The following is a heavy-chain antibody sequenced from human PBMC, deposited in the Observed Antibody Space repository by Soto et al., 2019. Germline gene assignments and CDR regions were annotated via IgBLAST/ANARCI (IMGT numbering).Heavy chain of an antibody. CDR1: GFSLSTSGVG. V-gene: IGHV2-5*02. J-gene: IGHJ4*02. D-gene: IGHD3-22*01. Sequence: QITLKESGPTLVKPTQTLTLTCTFSGFSLSTSGVGVGWIRQPPGKTLEWLALIYLDDDKRYSPSMKSRLTITKDTSKNQMDLTRTNIDPVDTATYFCAHSSYYDSRSWGQGTLVTVSS. CDR3: AHSSYYDSRS. CDR2: IYLDDDK.